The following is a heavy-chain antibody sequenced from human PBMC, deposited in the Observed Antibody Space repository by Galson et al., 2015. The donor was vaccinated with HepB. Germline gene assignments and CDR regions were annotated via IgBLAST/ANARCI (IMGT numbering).Heavy chain of an antibody. CDR1: GFTFSSYG. D-gene: IGHD1-26*01. Sequence: SLRLSCAASGFTFSSYGMHWVRQAPGKGLEWVAVISYDGSNKYYADSVKGRFTISRDNSKNTLYLQMNSLRAEDTAVYYCAKDLAWELDYWGQGTLVTVSS. V-gene: IGHV3-30*18. CDR3: AKDLAWELDY. J-gene: IGHJ4*02. CDR2: ISYDGSNK.